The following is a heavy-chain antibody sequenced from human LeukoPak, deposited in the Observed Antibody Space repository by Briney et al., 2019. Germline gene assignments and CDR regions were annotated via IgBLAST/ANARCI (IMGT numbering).Heavy chain of an antibody. CDR1: GGTFSSYD. J-gene: IGHJ5*02. CDR2: IIPIFGTA. D-gene: IGHD1-26*01. Sequence: SVKVSCKASGGTFSSYDISWVRQAPGQGLEWMGAIIPIFGTANYAQKFQGRVTITADKSTSTAYMELSSLRSEDTAVYYCARDNSVGDNAWWFDPWGQGTLVTVSS. V-gene: IGHV1-69*06. CDR3: ARDNSVGDNAWWFDP.